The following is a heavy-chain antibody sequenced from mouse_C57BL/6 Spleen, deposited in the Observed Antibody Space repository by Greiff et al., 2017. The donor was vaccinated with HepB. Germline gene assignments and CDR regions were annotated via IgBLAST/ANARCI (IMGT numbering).Heavy chain of an antibody. CDR2: IHPNSGST. CDR3: ASPIYYDYLDAMDY. V-gene: IGHV1-64*01. D-gene: IGHD2-4*01. J-gene: IGHJ4*01. CDR1: GYTFTSYW. Sequence: QVQLQQPGAELVKPGASVKLSCKASGYTFTSYWMHWVKQRPGQGLEWIGMIHPNSGSTNYNEKFKSKATLTVDKSSSTAYMQLSSLTSEDSAVYYCASPIYYDYLDAMDYWGQGTSVTVSS.